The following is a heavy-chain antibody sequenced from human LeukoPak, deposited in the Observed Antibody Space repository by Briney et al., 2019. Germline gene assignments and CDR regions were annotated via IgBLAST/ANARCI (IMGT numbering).Heavy chain of an antibody. V-gene: IGHV3-53*01. CDR2: IYTGGTT. Sequence: PGGSLRPSCAASGFTFDAFGMTWVRQAPGKGLEWVSIIYTGGTTYYADSVRGRFTISRDSSKNTVYLQMNSLTAGDTAVYYCARLNTAMVLAFDIWGQGTMVTVSS. CDR1: GFTFDAFG. J-gene: IGHJ3*02. CDR3: ARLNTAMVLAFDI. D-gene: IGHD5-18*01.